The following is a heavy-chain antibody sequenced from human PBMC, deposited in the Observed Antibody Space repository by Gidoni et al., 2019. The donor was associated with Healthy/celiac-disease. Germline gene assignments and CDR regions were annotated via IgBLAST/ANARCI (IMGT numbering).Heavy chain of an antibody. V-gene: IGHV3-23*01. CDR3: AKDLGYCSGGSCYGGSVWFDP. CDR2: ISGSGGRT. D-gene: IGHD2-15*01. CDR1: GFTFSSSA. J-gene: IGHJ5*02. Sequence: EVQLLESGGGLVQPGGSLRLSGAASGFTFSSSALRWVRQAPGKGLEWVSAISGSGGRTYYADSVKGRFTISRDNSKNTLYLQMNSLRAEDTAVYYCAKDLGYCSGGSCYGGSVWFDPWGQGTLVTVSS.